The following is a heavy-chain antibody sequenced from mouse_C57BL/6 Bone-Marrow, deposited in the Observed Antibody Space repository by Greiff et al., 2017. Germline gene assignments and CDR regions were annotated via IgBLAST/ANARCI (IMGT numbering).Heavy chain of an antibody. V-gene: IGHV1-72*01. CDR1: GYTFTSYW. D-gene: IGHD2-4*01. CDR3: ARSRRLRRGGAMDY. Sequence: QVQLQQPGAELVKPGASVKLSCTASGYTFTSYWMHWVKQRPGRGLEWIGRIDPNSGGTKYNEKFKSKATLTVDTPSSTAYMQLSSLTSEDSAVYYCARSRRLRRGGAMDYWGQGTSVTVSS. J-gene: IGHJ4*01. CDR2: IDPNSGGT.